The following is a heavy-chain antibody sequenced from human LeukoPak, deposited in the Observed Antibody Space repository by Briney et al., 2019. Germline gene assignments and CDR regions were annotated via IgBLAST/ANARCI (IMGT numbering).Heavy chain of an antibody. CDR3: ARTMVRGASWGAFDI. CDR1: GGSISSGSYY. J-gene: IGHJ3*02. V-gene: IGHV4-61*02. D-gene: IGHD3-10*01. Sequence: SQTLSLTCTVSGGSISSGSYYWSWIRQPAGKGLEWIGRIYTSGSTNYNPSLKSRVTISVDTSKNQFSLKLSSVTAADTAVYYCARTMVRGASWGAFDIWGQGTMVTVSS. CDR2: IYTSGST.